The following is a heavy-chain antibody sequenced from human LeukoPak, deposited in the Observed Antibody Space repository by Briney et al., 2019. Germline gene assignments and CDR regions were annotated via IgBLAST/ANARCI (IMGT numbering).Heavy chain of an antibody. D-gene: IGHD5-24*01. Sequence: SETLSLTCTVSGGSISSYYWSWIRQPPGKGLEWIGYIYYSGSTNYNPSLKSRVTISVDTSKNQFSLKLSSVTAADTTVYYCARDEGRDGYNSYWGQGTLVTVSS. CDR1: GGSISSYY. CDR2: IYYSGST. CDR3: ARDEGRDGYNSY. V-gene: IGHV4-59*01. J-gene: IGHJ4*02.